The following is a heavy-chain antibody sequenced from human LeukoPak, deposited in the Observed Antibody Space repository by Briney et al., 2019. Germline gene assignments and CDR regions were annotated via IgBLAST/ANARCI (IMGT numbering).Heavy chain of an antibody. Sequence: GGSLRLSCAASGFTVSSNYMSWVRQAPGKGLEWVSVIYSGGSTYYADSVKGRFTISRDNSKNTLYLQMNSLRAEDTAVYYCARDRQAPYSSSPNFDYWGQGTLDTVSS. CDR2: IYSGGST. CDR1: GFTVSSNY. D-gene: IGHD6-6*01. J-gene: IGHJ4*02. CDR3: ARDRQAPYSSSPNFDY. V-gene: IGHV3-53*01.